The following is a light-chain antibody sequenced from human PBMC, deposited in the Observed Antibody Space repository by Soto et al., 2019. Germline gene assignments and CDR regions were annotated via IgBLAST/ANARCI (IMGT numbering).Light chain of an antibody. CDR3: KSRTTRNTLV. CDR2: EVT. V-gene: IGLV2-14*01. CDR1: SSDVGGYNY. J-gene: IGLJ3*02. Sequence: QSALTQPASVSGSPGQSITISCTGTSSDVGGYNYVSWYQQHTGKAPKLIIYEVTHRPSGVSSRFYGSRSGNTASLTISGLQAEDEADYYCKSRTTRNTLVFGGGTKVTVL.